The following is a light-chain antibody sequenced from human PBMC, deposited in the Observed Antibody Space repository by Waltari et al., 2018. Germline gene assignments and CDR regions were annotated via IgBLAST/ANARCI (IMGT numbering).Light chain of an antibody. CDR2: KDS. V-gene: IGLV3-25*03. J-gene: IGLJ2*01. CDR1: ALPKQY. Sequence: SYELTQPPSVSVSPGQTARITCSGDALPKQYAYWYQQKPGQAPVLVIFKDSERPSGLPERFSGSSSGTTVTLTISGVQAEDEADYYCQSANSNGTFVVFGGGTKLSVL. CDR3: QSANSNGTFVV.